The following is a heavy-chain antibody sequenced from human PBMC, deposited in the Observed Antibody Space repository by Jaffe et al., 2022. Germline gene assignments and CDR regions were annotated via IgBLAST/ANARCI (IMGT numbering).Heavy chain of an antibody. J-gene: IGHJ4*02. CDR2: IYWNDDK. CDR1: GFSLSTSGVG. V-gene: IGHV2-5*01. D-gene: IGHD3-3*01. CDR3: AHLERGITIFGVVISPDQVHFDY. Sequence: QITLKESGPTLVKPTQTLTLTCTFSGFSLSTSGVGVGWIRQPPGKALEWLALIYWNDDKRYSPSLKSRLTITKDTSKNQVVLTMTNMDPVDTATYYCAHLERGITIFGVVISPDQVHFDYWGQGTLVTVSS.